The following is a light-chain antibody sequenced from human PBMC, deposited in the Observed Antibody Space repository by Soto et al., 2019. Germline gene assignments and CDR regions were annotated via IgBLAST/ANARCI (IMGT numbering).Light chain of an antibody. Sequence: QSALTQPASVSGSPGQSITISCTGTSSDVGPYNLVSWYQHHPGKVPQLIIYETTKRPSGVSNRFSGSKSGNTASLTISGLQAEDEAHYLCSSYTGDYTLMFAGGTKLTVL. CDR1: SSDVGPYNL. V-gene: IGLV2-23*01. CDR2: ETT. CDR3: SSYTGDYTLM. J-gene: IGLJ3*02.